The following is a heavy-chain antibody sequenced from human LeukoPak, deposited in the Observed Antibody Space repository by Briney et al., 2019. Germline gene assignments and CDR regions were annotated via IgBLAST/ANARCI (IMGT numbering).Heavy chain of an antibody. J-gene: IGHJ4*02. CDR2: ISGNGGTT. D-gene: IGHD3-3*01. V-gene: IGHV3-23*01. Sequence: GGSLRLSCAASGFTFSSYSMNWVRQAPGKGLEWVSGISGNGGTTYYADSVKGRFTISRDSSKNTLYLQMNSLKVEDTALYYCAKRSSWYDYWGQGTLVTVSS. CDR3: AKRSSWYDY. CDR1: GFTFSSYS.